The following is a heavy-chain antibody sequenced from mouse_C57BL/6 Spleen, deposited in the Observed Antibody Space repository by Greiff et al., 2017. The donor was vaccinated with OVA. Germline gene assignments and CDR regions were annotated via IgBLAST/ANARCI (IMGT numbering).Heavy chain of an antibody. V-gene: IGHV5-16*01. Sequence: EVHLVESEGGLVQPGSSMKLSCTASGFTFSDYYMAWVRQVPEKGLEWVANINYDGSSTYYLDSLKSRFIISRDNAKNILYLQMSSLKSEDTATYYCARGTTGYWYFDVWGTGTTVTVSS. CDR1: GFTFSDYY. D-gene: IGHD2-13*01. CDR3: ARGTTGYWYFDV. CDR2: INYDGSST. J-gene: IGHJ1*03.